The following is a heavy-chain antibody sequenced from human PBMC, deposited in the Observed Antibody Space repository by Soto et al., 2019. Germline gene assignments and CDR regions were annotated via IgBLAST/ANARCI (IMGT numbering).Heavy chain of an antibody. V-gene: IGHV6-1*01. Sequence: SQXLSRTCAISGDSVSSNSAAWNWIRQSPSRGLEWLGRAYYRSKWYNDYAVPVKSRITINPDTTKNQISLQVNSVAPEDTAVYYCARESAGTYYFDYWGQGTVVTVSS. CDR1: GDSVSSNSAA. J-gene: IGHJ4*02. D-gene: IGHD6-19*01. CDR3: ARESAGTYYFDY. CDR2: AYYRSKWYN.